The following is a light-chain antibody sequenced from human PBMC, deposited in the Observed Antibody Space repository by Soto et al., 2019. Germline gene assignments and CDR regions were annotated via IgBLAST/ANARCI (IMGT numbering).Light chain of an antibody. Sequence: EIVMTQSPANLSVSPGERATLSCRASQSVSSNLAWYQQKPGQAPRLLIYGASTRATGIPARFSGSGSGTEFTLTISSLQSEDFAVYYCQSRTFGQGTKLEIK. CDR3: QSRT. CDR2: GAS. J-gene: IGKJ2*01. CDR1: QSVSSN. V-gene: IGKV3-15*01.